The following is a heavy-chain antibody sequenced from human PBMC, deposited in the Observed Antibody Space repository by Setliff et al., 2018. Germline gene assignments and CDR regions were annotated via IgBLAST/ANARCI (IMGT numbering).Heavy chain of an antibody. D-gene: IGHD1-1*01. V-gene: IGHV1-69*10. Sequence: SVKVSCKASGGTFSSYAISWVRQATGQGLEWMGGIIPILGIANYAQKFQGRVTITADKSTSTAYMELSSLRSEDTAVYYCTTGLRHGVPYFDLWGQGTLVTVSS. CDR1: GGTFSSYA. J-gene: IGHJ4*02. CDR3: TTGLRHGVPYFDL. CDR2: IIPILGIA.